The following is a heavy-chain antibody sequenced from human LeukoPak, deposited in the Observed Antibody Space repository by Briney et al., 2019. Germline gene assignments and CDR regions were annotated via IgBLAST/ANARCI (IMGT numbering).Heavy chain of an antibody. Sequence: GGSLRLSCAASGFTVSSNFMTWVRQAPGKGLEWVAIIYSGGSTDHADSVKGRFTISRDNSKNTLSLQMNSLRAEDTAVYYCARDRTTIDAFDIWGQGTMVTVSS. D-gene: IGHD4-17*01. J-gene: IGHJ3*02. CDR3: ARDRTTIDAFDI. CDR1: GFTVSSNF. V-gene: IGHV3-53*05. CDR2: IYSGGST.